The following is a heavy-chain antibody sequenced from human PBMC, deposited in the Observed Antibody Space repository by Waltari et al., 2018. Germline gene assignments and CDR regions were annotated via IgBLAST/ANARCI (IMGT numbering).Heavy chain of an antibody. D-gene: IGHD3-10*01. CDR3: AREGRITMVRGVNDY. J-gene: IGHJ4*02. CDR1: GYSFTSYW. V-gene: IGHV5-10-1*03. Sequence: EVQLVQSGAEVKKPGESLRISCKGSGYSFTSYWISWVRQMPGKGLEWMGRVEPSDSYTNYSPSFQGHVTISADKSISTAYLQWSSLKASDTAMYYCAREGRITMVRGVNDYWGQGTLVTVSS. CDR2: VEPSDSYT.